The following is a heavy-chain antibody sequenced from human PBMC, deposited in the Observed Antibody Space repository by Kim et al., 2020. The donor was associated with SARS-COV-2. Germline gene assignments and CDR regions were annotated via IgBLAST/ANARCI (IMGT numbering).Heavy chain of an antibody. D-gene: IGHD1-26*01. V-gene: IGHV1-18*01. J-gene: IGHJ4*02. Sequence: DAQKLQGRGTMTTDTSTSTAYMELRSLRSDDTAVYYCARSSGSYYEFDYWGQGTLVTVSS. CDR3: ARSSGSYYEFDY.